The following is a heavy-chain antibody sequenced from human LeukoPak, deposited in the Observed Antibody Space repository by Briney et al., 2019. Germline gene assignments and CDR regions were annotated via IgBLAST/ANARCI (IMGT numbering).Heavy chain of an antibody. V-gene: IGHV1-8*03. D-gene: IGHD2-2*01. CDR3: ARGPFSCSSTSCYSGYMDV. CDR2: MNPNSGNT. CDR1: GYTFTSYD. J-gene: IGHJ6*03. Sequence: ASVKVSCKASGYTFTSYDINWVRQATGQGLEWMGWMNPNSGNTGYAQKFQGRVTITRNTSISTAYMELSSLRSEDTAVYYCARGPFSCSSTSCYSGYMDVWDKGTTVTVSS.